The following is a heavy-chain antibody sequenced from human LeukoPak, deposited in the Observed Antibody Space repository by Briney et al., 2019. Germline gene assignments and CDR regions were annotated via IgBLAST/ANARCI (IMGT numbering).Heavy chain of an antibody. CDR3: ARSLIVASEDY. D-gene: IGHD3-22*01. Sequence: GGSLRLSCAASGFRFDSFDMGWIRQVPGKGLDYISLISASGAVPYYAESVKGRFTISRDKAKNSVSLQMNSLSADDTAVYYCARSLIVASEDYWGQGPLVSVSS. CDR1: GFRFDSFD. J-gene: IGHJ4*02. V-gene: IGHV3-11*04. CDR2: ISASGAVP.